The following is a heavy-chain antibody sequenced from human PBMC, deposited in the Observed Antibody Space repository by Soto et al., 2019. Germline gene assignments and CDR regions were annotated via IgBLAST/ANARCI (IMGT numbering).Heavy chain of an antibody. CDR3: ARVLRDYPFYYYYMDV. J-gene: IGHJ6*03. Sequence: QLQLQESGPGLVKPSETLSLTCTVSSGSISSSDCFWGWIRQPPGKGLEWIGNIYYSGRTYYNPSLKSRVAMSVDTSNNQFSLKLSSVTAADTAVYYCARVLRDYPFYYYYMDVWGKGTTVTVSS. CDR2: IYYSGRT. V-gene: IGHV4-39*01. D-gene: IGHD3-10*01. CDR1: SGSISSSDCF.